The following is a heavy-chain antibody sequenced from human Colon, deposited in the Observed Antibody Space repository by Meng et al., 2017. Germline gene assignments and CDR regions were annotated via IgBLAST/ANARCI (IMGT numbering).Heavy chain of an antibody. CDR1: ADSTISPDPK. Sequence: QVAVPGLAGPPKTPSPLRSVAADSTISPDPKCCWVRDPPRKTRQLTGYASVDNANTNYTPALKSLVNVSVDTSKNQFSLNLRSVTAADTALYYWARDYWGSLDFWGQGILVTVSS. D-gene: IGHD3-16*01. CDR2: ASVDNANT. CDR3: ARDYWGSLDF. V-gene: IGHV4-61*08. J-gene: IGHJ4*02.